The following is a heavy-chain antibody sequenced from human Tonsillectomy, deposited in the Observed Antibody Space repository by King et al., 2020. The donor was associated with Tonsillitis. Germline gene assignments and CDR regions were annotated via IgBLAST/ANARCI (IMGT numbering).Heavy chain of an antibody. CDR3: ARSLVGVDDTFDI. Sequence: QLVQSGAEVKKPGASVKVSCKASGYTFINYYMHWVRQAPGQGLEWMGIINPSGGSTSYAQKFQGRVTVTRGTSTSTVYMELSSLRSEDTAVYYCARSLVGVDDTFDIWGQGTMVTVSS. V-gene: IGHV1-46*03. CDR2: INPSGGST. D-gene: IGHD1-26*01. CDR1: GYTFINYY. J-gene: IGHJ3*02.